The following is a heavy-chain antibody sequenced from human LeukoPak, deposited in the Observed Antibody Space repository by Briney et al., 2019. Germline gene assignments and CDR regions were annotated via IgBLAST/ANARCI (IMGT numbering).Heavy chain of an antibody. CDR3: ATSRTFDY. Sequence: GGSLRLSCAASGFTFASYAMNWVRQAPGKGLEWVSAITATGGTTYYGDSVKGRFTISRDNSKNTLYLQMNSLRAEDTAVYYCATSRTFDYWGQGTLVTVSS. V-gene: IGHV3-23*01. CDR2: ITATGGTT. D-gene: IGHD1-1*01. CDR1: GFTFASYA. J-gene: IGHJ4*02.